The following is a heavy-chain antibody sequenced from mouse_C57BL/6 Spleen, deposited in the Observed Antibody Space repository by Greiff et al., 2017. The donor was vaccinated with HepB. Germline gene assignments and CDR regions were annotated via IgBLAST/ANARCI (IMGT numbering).Heavy chain of an antibody. V-gene: IGHV1-82*01. CDR1: GYAFSSSW. Sequence: VQLQQSGPELVKPGASVKISCKASGYAFSSSWMNWVKQRPGKGLEWIGRIYPGDGDTNYNGKFKGKATLTADKSSSTAYMRLSSLSSEVSAVYFCAPYYYGSSQYYFDYWGQGTTLTVSS. J-gene: IGHJ2*01. D-gene: IGHD1-1*01. CDR3: APYYYGSSQYYFDY. CDR2: IYPGDGDT.